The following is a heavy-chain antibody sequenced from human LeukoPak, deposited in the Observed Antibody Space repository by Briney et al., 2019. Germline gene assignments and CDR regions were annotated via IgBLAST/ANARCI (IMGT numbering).Heavy chain of an antibody. CDR1: GFTFSSYW. CDR2: INSDGSST. V-gene: IGHV3-74*01. D-gene: IGHD6-13*01. J-gene: IGHJ5*01. Sequence: GGSLRLSCAASGFTFSSYWMHWVRQAPGKGLVWVSRINSDGSSTSYADSVKGRFTISRDNAKNTLYLQMNSLRAEDTAVYYCARDLYSSSWYVSFWFDSWGQGTLVTVSS. CDR3: ARDLYSSSWYVSFWFDS.